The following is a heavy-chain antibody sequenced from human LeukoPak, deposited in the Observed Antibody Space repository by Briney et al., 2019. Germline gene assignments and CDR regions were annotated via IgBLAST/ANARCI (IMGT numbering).Heavy chain of an antibody. D-gene: IGHD3-3*01. Sequence: GGSLRLSCAASGFTFSSYAMSWVRQAPGKGLEWVSAISGSGGSTYYADSVKGRFTISRDNSKNTLYLQMNSLRAEDTAVYYCAKEGLTYDFWSGYYGAFDYWGQGTLVTVSS. V-gene: IGHV3-23*01. CDR2: ISGSGGST. CDR1: GFTFSSYA. CDR3: AKEGLTYDFWSGYYGAFDY. J-gene: IGHJ4*02.